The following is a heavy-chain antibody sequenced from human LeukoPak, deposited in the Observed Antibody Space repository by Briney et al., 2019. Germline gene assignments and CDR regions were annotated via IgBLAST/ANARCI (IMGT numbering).Heavy chain of an antibody. CDR3: ARDAGGTWFDP. D-gene: IGHD1-14*01. J-gene: IGHJ5*02. CDR1: GGSISTFS. V-gene: IGHV4-59*01. Sequence: PSETLSLTCTVSGGSISTFSWNWIRQPPGQGLEWIGYVNSNGGTYNNSSLKSRVTVSLDMSKNQFPLKLSSATAADTAVYYCARDAGGTWFDPWGQGILVTVSS. CDR2: VNSNGGT.